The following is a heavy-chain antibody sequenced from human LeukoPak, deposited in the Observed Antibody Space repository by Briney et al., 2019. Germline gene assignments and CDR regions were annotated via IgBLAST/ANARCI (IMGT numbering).Heavy chain of an antibody. D-gene: IGHD5-12*01. CDR1: RFTFNSYA. Sequence: GGSLRLSCAASRFTFNSYAMSWVRQAPGKGLEWVSVIGGSNGITFYVGSVKGRFTISRDNSKDTLYLQMNSLRAEDTAVYYCARNENSGWGYFDYWGQGTLATVSS. J-gene: IGHJ4*02. CDR3: ARNENSGWGYFDY. CDR2: IGGSNGIT. V-gene: IGHV3-23*01.